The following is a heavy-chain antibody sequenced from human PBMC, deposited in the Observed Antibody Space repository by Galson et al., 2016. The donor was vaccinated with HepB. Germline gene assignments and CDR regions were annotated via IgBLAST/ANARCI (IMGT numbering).Heavy chain of an antibody. Sequence: PALVKPTQTLTLTCTFSGFSLSSGAVSVAWIRQSPGKTLEWLALIYGDDERRYSPSLKTRLTISKDTSTNQVVLTMTNMDPVDTATYFCAHGRVDDPMDVYDYWGQGTLVTV. V-gene: IGHV2-5*02. J-gene: IGHJ4*02. CDR1: GFSLSSGAVS. CDR3: AHGRVDDPMDVYDY. D-gene: IGHD3-10*01. CDR2: IYGDDER.